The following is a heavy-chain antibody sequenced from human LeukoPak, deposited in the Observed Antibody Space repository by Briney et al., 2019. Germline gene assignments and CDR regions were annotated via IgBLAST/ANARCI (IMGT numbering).Heavy chain of an antibody. CDR1: GGSISSYY. Sequence: SETLSLTCTVSGGSISSYYWSWIRQPPGKGLEWIGYIYYSGSTNYNPSLKSRVTISVDTSKNQFSLKLSSVTAADTAVYYCARDEEWLRFRWFDPWGQGTLVTVSS. CDR3: ARDEEWLRFRWFDP. J-gene: IGHJ5*02. D-gene: IGHD5-12*01. CDR2: IYYSGST. V-gene: IGHV4-59*12.